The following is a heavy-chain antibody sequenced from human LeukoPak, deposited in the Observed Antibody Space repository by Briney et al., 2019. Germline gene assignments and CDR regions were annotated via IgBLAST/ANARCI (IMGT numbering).Heavy chain of an antibody. Sequence: SETLSLTRTVSGGSISIISYSWGWIRQPPGKGLEWIGSIYHSGSTYYNPSLKSRVTISVDTSKNQFSLKLSSVTAADTAVYYCARIAFEEGFDPWGQGTLVTVSS. CDR3: ARIAFEEGFDP. CDR2: IYHSGST. V-gene: IGHV4-39*07. J-gene: IGHJ5*02. D-gene: IGHD3-3*02. CDR1: GGSISIISYS.